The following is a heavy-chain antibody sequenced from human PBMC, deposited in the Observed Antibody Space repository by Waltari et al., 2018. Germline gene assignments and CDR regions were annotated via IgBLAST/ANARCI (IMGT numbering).Heavy chain of an antibody. CDR2: IGGSGGTT. D-gene: IGHD1-1*01. CDR1: GFPFSNSP. J-gene: IGHJ4*02. CDR3: AKLPTATSFLDY. V-gene: IGHV3-23*01. Sequence: EVQLLESGGGLVQPGGSLSLSCAASGFPFSNSPVRWFRQAPGKGLEWVSAIGGSGGTTYFADSVKGRFTISRDNSKDTLYLQMNSLRAEDTAVYYCAKLPTATSFLDYWGQGTLVTVSS.